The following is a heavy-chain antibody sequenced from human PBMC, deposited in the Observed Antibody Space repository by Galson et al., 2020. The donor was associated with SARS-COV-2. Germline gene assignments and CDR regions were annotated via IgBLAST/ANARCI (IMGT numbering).Heavy chain of an antibody. V-gene: IGHV4-31*03. D-gene: IGHD3-16*02. Sequence: SETLSLTCTVSGGSISSGGYYWSWIRQHPGKGLEWIGYIYYSGSTYYNPSLKSRVTISVDTSKNQFSLKLSSVTAADTAVYYCARERSFDYDYVWGSYRYTYYYFDYWGQGTLVTVSS. CDR3: ARERSFDYDYVWGSYRYTYYYFDY. CDR1: GGSISSGGYY. J-gene: IGHJ4*02. CDR2: IYYSGST.